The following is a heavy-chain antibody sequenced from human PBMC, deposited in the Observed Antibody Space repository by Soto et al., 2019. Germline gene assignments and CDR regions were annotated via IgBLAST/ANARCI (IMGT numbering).Heavy chain of an antibody. Sequence: GGSLRLSCAASGLRFSSYAMSWVRQAPGKGLEWVSAISGSGGSTYYADSVKGRFTISRDNSKNTLYLRMNSLRAEDTAVYYCAKLGPRNSFAAYWGQGTLVTVSS. CDR1: GLRFSSYA. CDR3: AKLGPRNSFAAY. CDR2: ISGSGGST. J-gene: IGHJ4*02. V-gene: IGHV3-23*01. D-gene: IGHD1-26*01.